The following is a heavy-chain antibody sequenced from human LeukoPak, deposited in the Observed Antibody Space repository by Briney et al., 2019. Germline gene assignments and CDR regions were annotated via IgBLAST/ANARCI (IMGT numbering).Heavy chain of an antibody. Sequence: ASVKVSCKASGYTFTSYDINWVRQAPGQGREWMGWMNPNSGNTGYAQKFQGRVTMTRNTSISTAYMELSSLRSEDTAVYYCARVGGDCSSTSCPFDPWGQGTLVTVSS. V-gene: IGHV1-8*01. CDR3: ARVGGDCSSTSCPFDP. D-gene: IGHD2-2*01. CDR1: GYTFTSYD. J-gene: IGHJ5*02. CDR2: MNPNSGNT.